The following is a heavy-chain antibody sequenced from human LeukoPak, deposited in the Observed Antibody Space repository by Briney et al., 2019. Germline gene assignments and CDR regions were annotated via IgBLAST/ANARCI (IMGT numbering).Heavy chain of an antibody. CDR3: AREWDYYAF. CDR2: INPKSGDT. Sequence: ASVKVSCKASGYTFTDYYMHWVRQAPGQGVEWMGWINPKSGDTRYAQKFQGRVTMTRDSSITTAYMDLSSLRSDVTAVYYCAREWDYYAFWGQGTLVTVSS. V-gene: IGHV1-2*02. CDR1: GYTFTDYY. J-gene: IGHJ4*02.